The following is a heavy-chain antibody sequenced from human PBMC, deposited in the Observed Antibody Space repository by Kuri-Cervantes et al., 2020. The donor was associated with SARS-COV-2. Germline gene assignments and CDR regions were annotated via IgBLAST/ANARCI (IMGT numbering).Heavy chain of an antibody. CDR1: GGTISSQSYY. CDR2: VYYSGTT. Sequence: GSLRLSCTVSGGTISSQSYYWGCLRQPPGKGLEWIGSVYYSGTTYYNPSLRSRVIISVNTSKNQFSLKLSSVAAADTAVDYCARLEIPLVAAAYAYWGQGTQVTVSS. J-gene: IGHJ4*02. CDR3: ARLEIPLVAAAYAY. V-gene: IGHV4-39*01. D-gene: IGHD6-13*01.